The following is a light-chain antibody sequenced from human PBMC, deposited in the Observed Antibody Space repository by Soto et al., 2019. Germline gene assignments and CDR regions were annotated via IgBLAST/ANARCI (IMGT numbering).Light chain of an antibody. CDR1: SSDVGGYNY. CDR3: SSYRTGGPFV. CDR2: EVS. V-gene: IGLV2-14*01. J-gene: IGLJ1*01. Sequence: SVLTQPASVSGSPGQSITISCTGTSSDVGGYNYVSWYQQHPGKAPKLMIYEVSNRPSGVSNRFSGSKSGNTASLTVSGLQAEDEADYYCSSYRTGGPFVFGTGTKVTVL.